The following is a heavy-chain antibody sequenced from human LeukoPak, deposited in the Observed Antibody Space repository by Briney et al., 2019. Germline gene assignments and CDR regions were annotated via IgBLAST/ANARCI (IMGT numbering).Heavy chain of an antibody. D-gene: IGHD3-10*01. CDR1: GYTFTGYY. V-gene: IGHV1-2*02. J-gene: IGHJ4*02. CDR2: INPNSGGT. CDR3: ASALWFGELFTDLFDY. Sequence: ASVKVSCKASGYTFTGYYMHWVLQAPGQGLEWMGWINPNSGGTNYAQKFQGRVTMTRDTSISIAYMELSRLRSDDTAVYYCASALWFGELFTDLFDYWGQGTLVTVSS.